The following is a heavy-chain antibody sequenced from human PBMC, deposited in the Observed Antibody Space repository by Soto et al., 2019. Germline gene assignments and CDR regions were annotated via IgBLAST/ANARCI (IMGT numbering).Heavy chain of an antibody. V-gene: IGHV3-21*01. J-gene: IGHJ4*02. CDR1: GFTFSSYS. CDR3: ARDGSYDSSGYYFDY. D-gene: IGHD3-22*01. Sequence: EVQLVESGGGLVKPGGSLRLSCAASGFTFSSYSMNWVRQAPGKGLEWVSSISSSGSYIYYADSVKGRFTLSRDNAKNSRFLQRNSLIAEDTAVYYCARDGSYDSSGYYFDYWGQGTLVTVSS. CDR2: ISSSGSYI.